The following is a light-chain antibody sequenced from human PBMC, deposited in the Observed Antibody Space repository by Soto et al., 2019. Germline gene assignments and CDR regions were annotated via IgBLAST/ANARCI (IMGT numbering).Light chain of an antibody. CDR2: KAS. CDR1: QSISTW. Sequence: DIPMTQSPSTLSASVGDRVTITCRASQSISTWLAWYQQKAGKAPKLLIYKASSLEGGVPSRFSGGGSGTEFNITIIILQPDDFATYYCQQDNTYPLTFGGGTTVDIK. J-gene: IGKJ4*01. CDR3: QQDNTYPLT. V-gene: IGKV1-5*03.